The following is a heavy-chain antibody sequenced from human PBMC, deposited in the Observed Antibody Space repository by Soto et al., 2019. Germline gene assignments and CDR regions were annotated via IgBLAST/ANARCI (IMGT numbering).Heavy chain of an antibody. Sequence: SETLSLTCAVSGGSISSSNWWSWVRQPPGKGLEWIGEIYHSGSTNYNPSLKSRVTISVDKSKNQFSLKLSSVTAADTAVYYCARVPRGHDSSGYYFYHYGMDVWGQGTTVTVSS. V-gene: IGHV4-4*02. CDR3: ARVPRGHDSSGYYFYHYGMDV. J-gene: IGHJ6*02. D-gene: IGHD3-22*01. CDR2: IYHSGST. CDR1: GGSISSSNW.